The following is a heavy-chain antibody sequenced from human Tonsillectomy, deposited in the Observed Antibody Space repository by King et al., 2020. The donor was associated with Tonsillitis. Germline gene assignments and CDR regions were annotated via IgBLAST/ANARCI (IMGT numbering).Heavy chain of an antibody. CDR3: AKEYYGSGYDAFDI. D-gene: IGHD3-10*01. CDR1: GFTFSTYA. CDR2: FSGGGSST. Sequence: GGGGGQPGGSLRLSCAASGFTFSTYAMSWVRQAPGKGLEWVSAFSGGGSSTYYADSVKGRFTISRDNSKNTLYLQMNSLRAEDTAVYYCAKEYYGSGYDAFDIWGQGTMVTVSS. V-gene: IGHV3-23*01. J-gene: IGHJ3*02.